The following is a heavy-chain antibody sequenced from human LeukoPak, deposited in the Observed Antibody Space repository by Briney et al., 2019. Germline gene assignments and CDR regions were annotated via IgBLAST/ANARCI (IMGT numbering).Heavy chain of an antibody. Sequence: GASVKVSCKASGYTFTSYGISWARQAPGQGLEWMGWISAYNGNTNYAQKLQGRVTMTTDTSTSTAYMELRSLRSDDTAVYYCARESSIAVAGAVDYWGQGTLVTVSS. D-gene: IGHD6-19*01. CDR1: GYTFTSYG. J-gene: IGHJ4*02. CDR3: ARESSIAVAGAVDY. CDR2: ISAYNGNT. V-gene: IGHV1-18*01.